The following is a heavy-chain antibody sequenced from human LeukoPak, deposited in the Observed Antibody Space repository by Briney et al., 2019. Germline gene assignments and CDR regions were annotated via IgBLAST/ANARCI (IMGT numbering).Heavy chain of an antibody. D-gene: IGHD3-10*01. CDR1: GVSISNYY. Sequence: PSETLSLTCTVSGVSISNYYWNWIRQSPGEGLEWIGYIYYSGSTNYKPSVESRVTISVDTSRNQFSLTLSSVTAADTAVYYCARSDNYGSGTFSPFDYWGQGTLVTVSS. CDR3: ARSDNYGSGTFSPFDY. V-gene: IGHV4-59*08. J-gene: IGHJ4*02. CDR2: IYYSGST.